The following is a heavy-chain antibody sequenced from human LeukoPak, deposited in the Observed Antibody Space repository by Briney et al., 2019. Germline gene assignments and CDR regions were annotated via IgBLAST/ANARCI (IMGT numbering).Heavy chain of an antibody. CDR1: GFTFSSYG. CDR3: ANFKGRAFDY. D-gene: IGHD1-26*01. Sequence: PGGSLRLSYAASGFTFSSYGMHWVRQAPGKGLEWVAFIRYDGSNKYYADSVKGRFTISRDNSKNTLYLQMNSLRAEDTAVYYCANFKGRAFDYWGQGTLVTVSS. CDR2: IRYDGSNK. V-gene: IGHV3-30*02. J-gene: IGHJ4*02.